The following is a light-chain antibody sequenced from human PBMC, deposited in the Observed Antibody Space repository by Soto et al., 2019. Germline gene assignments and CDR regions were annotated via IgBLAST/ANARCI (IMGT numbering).Light chain of an antibody. J-gene: IGKJ2*01. CDR3: QQYGSSPYT. Sequence: EIVLTQSPGTLSLSPGERATLSCRASQSVSSSYLAWYQQKPDQAPRLLIYGASSRATGIPDRFSGSGSGTDFTLTIYRLEPEEFAVYYCQQYGSSPYTFGQGTRLEIK. CDR2: GAS. CDR1: QSVSSSY. V-gene: IGKV3-20*01.